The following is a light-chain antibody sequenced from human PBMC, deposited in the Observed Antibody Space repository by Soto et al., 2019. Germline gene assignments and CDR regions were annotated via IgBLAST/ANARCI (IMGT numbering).Light chain of an antibody. CDR1: SSDIGGYNF. Sequence: QSALTQPPSASGSPGQSVAISCTGTSSDIGGYNFVSWYQQHPGKAPKLMIYEDTKRPSGVPDRFSGSKSGTSATLVICGLQAEDEADYYCGAQGGSNNPYVFGTGTKLTVL. CDR3: GAQGGSNNPYV. CDR2: EDT. J-gene: IGLJ1*01. V-gene: IGLV2-8*01.